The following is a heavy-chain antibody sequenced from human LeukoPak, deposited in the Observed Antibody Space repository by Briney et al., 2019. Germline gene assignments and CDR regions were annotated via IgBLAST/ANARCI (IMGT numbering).Heavy chain of an antibody. CDR1: GYTFTGYY. V-gene: IGHV1-2*06. CDR3: ARLRPNSSGYYLVAFDI. J-gene: IGHJ3*02. Sequence: ASVKVSCKASGYTFTGYYMRWVRQAPGQGLEWMGRINPNSGGTNYAQKFQGRVTMTRDTSISTAYMELSRLRSDDTAVYYCARLRPNSSGYYLVAFDIWGQGTMVTVSS. CDR2: INPNSGGT. D-gene: IGHD3-22*01.